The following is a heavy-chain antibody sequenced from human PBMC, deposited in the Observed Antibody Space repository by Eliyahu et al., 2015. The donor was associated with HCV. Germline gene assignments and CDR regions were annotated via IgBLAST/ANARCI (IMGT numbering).Heavy chain of an antibody. D-gene: IGHD1-1*01. Sequence: QITLKESGPTLVKPTQTLTLTCSFSGFSLRTRGEGVGWIRQPPGKGLEWLALIYWDDDKRYSTSLRSRLTIAEGTSKDQVILTLTNVDPADTGTYYCAHRRLERGEDYWGQGTLVTVSS. CDR3: AHRRLERGEDY. CDR2: IYWDDDK. V-gene: IGHV2-5*02. J-gene: IGHJ4*02. CDR1: GFSLRTRGEG.